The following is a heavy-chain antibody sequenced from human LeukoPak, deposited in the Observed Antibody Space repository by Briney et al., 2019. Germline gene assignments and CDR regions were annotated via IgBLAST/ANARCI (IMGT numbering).Heavy chain of an antibody. D-gene: IGHD5-12*01. CDR2: ISGSGGST. Sequence: GGSLRLSCAASGFTFSSYAMSWVRQAPGKGLEWVSAISGSGGSTYYADSVKGRFTISRDNSKSTLYLQMKTLRAEDTAVYYCAKDVAVDILGYQYGMDVWGKGTTVTVSS. CDR3: AKDVAVDILGYQYGMDV. V-gene: IGHV3-23*01. J-gene: IGHJ6*04. CDR1: GFTFSSYA.